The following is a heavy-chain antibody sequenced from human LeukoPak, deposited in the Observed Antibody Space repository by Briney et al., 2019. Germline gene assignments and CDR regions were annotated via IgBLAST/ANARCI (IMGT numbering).Heavy chain of an antibody. CDR1: GFTFSSYA. J-gene: IGHJ6*02. D-gene: IGHD3-10*01. V-gene: IGHV3-23*01. CDR2: ISGRGGST. CDR3: AKFTVPGSYYEYYGMDV. Sequence: GGSLRLSCAASGFTFSSYAMSCVPQAPGGGVEGVSAISGRGGSTYYADSVEGRFTIYRDNSKNTLYLQMNSLRAEDAAVYYCAKFTVPGSYYEYYGMDVWGPGTTVTVSS.